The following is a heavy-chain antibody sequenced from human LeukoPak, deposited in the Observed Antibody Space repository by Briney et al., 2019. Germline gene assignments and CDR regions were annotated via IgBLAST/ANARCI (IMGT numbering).Heavy chain of an antibody. V-gene: IGHV3-23*01. D-gene: IGHD4-17*01. J-gene: IGHJ4*02. CDR3: AKGQELDDGVFDS. Sequence: GGPLRLSCAASGFTFSSYEMNWVRQTPGKGLEWVSTIRGNVDTTHYADSVKGRFTISRDNSKNTLYLQMNSLRAEDTAIYYCAKGQELDDGVFDSWGQGALVTVSS. CDR1: GFTFSSYE. CDR2: IRGNVDTT.